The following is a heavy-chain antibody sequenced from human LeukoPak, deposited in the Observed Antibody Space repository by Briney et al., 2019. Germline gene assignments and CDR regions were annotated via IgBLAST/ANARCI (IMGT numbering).Heavy chain of an antibody. CDR3: AGLGYSYGYLNWFDP. D-gene: IGHD5-18*01. V-gene: IGHV4-59*01. Sequence: PSETLSLTCTVSGGSISRYYWSWIRQPPGKGLEWVGYIYYSGSTNYNPSLKSRVTISVDTSKNQFPLKLSSVTAADTAVYYCAGLGYSYGYLNWFDPWGQGTLVTVSS. J-gene: IGHJ5*02. CDR2: IYYSGST. CDR1: GGSISRYY.